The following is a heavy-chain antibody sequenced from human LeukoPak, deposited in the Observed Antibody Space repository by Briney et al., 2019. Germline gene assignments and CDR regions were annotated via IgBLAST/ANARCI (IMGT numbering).Heavy chain of an antibody. CDR1: GGSFSGYY. J-gene: IGHJ4*02. V-gene: IGHV4-34*01. CDR2: INHSGST. CDR3: ARGRPGYDFWSGYYTDY. D-gene: IGHD3-3*01. Sequence: PSETLSLTCAVYGGSFSGYYWSWIRQPPGKGLEWIGEINHSGSTNYNPSLKSRVTISVDTSKNQFSLKLSSVTAADTAVYYCARGRPGYDFWSGYYTDYWAQGTLVTVSS.